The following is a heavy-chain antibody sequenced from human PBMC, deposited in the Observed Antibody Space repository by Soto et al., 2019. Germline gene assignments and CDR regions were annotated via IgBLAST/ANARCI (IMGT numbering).Heavy chain of an antibody. J-gene: IGHJ4*02. V-gene: IGHV1-3*01. CDR2: INAGNGNT. Sequence: ASVKVSCKAPGYTFTSYAMHWVRQAPGQRLEWMGWINAGNGNTKYAQKFQGRVTITRDTSASTAYMELRSLRSDDTAVYYCAREYYYGSGPWYWGQGTLVTAPQ. CDR1: GYTFTSYA. D-gene: IGHD3-10*01. CDR3: AREYYYGSGPWY.